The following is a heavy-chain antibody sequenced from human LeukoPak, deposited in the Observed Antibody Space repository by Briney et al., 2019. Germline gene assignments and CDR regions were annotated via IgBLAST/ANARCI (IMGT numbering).Heavy chain of an antibody. CDR1: GYTFTSYY. CDR2: INPCGGST. D-gene: IGHD6-13*01. J-gene: IGHJ1*01. Sequence: ASVKVSCKASGYTFTSYYMHWVRQAPGQGLEWMGIINPCGGSTSYAQKFQGRVTMTRDTSTSTVYMELSSLRSEDTAVYYCARVGSGSSWWTRPSAEYFQHWGQGTLVTVSS. V-gene: IGHV1-46*01. CDR3: ARVGSGSSWWTRPSAEYFQH.